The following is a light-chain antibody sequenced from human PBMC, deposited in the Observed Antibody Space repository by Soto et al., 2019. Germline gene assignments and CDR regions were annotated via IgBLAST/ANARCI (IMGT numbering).Light chain of an antibody. CDR1: QRVSSY. V-gene: IGKV3-11*01. CDR3: QQRSNWPPYT. Sequence: EIVLTQSPATLSLSPGERATLSCRASQRVSSYLAWYQQKPGQAPRLLIYDASNRATGIPARFSGSATGTDFALTISSLEPDDFAVYYCQQRSNWPPYTFGQGTKLEIK. J-gene: IGKJ2*01. CDR2: DAS.